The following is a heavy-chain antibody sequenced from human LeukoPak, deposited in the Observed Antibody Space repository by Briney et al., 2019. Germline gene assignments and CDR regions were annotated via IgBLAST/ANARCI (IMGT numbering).Heavy chain of an antibody. CDR2: IYTSGST. D-gene: IGHD3-10*01. V-gene: IGHV4-61*02. Sequence: SETLSLTCTVSGGSISSGSYYWSWIRQPAGKGLEWIGRIYTSGSTNYNPSLKSRVTISVDTSRNQFSLKLSSVTAADTAVYYCAREQNVLLWFGGQGTLVTVSS. J-gene: IGHJ4*02. CDR1: GGSISSGSYY. CDR3: AREQNVLLWF.